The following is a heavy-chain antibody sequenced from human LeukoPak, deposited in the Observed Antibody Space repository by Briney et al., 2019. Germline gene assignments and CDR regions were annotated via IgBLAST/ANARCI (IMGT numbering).Heavy chain of an antibody. CDR1: GFTFSSYP. Sequence: QPGGSLRLSCAAAGFTFSSYPRSWARQAPGKGREWPSAIRGSGGSTYYADSGKGRYTIPRDNSKNTLYLQMDSLRAADTAVYYCATSTMIVVEGYGFDYWGQGTLVTVSS. D-gene: IGHD3-22*01. J-gene: IGHJ4*02. V-gene: IGHV3-23*01. CDR2: IRGSGGST. CDR3: ATSTMIVVEGYGFDY.